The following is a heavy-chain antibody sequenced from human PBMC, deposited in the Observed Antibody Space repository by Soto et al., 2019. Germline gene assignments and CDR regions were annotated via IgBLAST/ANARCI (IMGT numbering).Heavy chain of an antibody. Sequence: QVQLVESGGGVVQPGRSLRLSCAASGFTFSSYAMHWVRQAPGKGLEWVAVISSDGSNKYYADSVKGRFTISRDNSKNTLYLQMNSLRAEDTAVYYCARGITMVRGVIIDYFDYWGQGTLVTVSS. D-gene: IGHD3-10*01. CDR1: GFTFSSYA. CDR3: ARGITMVRGVIIDYFDY. J-gene: IGHJ4*02. CDR2: ISSDGSNK. V-gene: IGHV3-30-3*01.